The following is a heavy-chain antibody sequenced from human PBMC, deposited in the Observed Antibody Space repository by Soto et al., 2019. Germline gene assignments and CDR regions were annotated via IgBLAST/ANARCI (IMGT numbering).Heavy chain of an antibody. CDR2: LYYNVGT. CDR1: GSSISSSGYY. D-gene: IGHD3-3*01. J-gene: IGHJ5*02. CDR3: ATRITVFGLLIPPFDP. V-gene: IGHV4-39*01. Sequence: SETLSLTCTVSGSSISSSGYYWGWIRQPPGRGLEWIGSLYYNVGTYYNPSLKSRVTISADTSANQFSLRLSSVTAADTAIYYCATRITVFGLLIPPFDPWGQGTQVTVSS.